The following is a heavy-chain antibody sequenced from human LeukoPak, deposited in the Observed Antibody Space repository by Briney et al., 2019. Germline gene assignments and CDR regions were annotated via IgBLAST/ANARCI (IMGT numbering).Heavy chain of an antibody. D-gene: IGHD6-6*01. CDR3: TRISSSPAALYYYYMDV. Sequence: GGSLRLSCTASGFTFGDNPLNWVRQAPGKGLEWVGLIRSDRYGGTSEYVASVNGRFSISRDDSRNILYLEMNSLRNEDTAVYFCTRISSSPAALYYYYMDVWGKGIPATVFS. CDR1: GFTFGDNP. V-gene: IGHV3-49*04. J-gene: IGHJ6*03. CDR2: IRSDRYGGTS.